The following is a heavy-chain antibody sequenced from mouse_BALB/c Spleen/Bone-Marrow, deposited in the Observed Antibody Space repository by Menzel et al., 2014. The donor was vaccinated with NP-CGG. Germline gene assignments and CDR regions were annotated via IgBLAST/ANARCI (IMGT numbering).Heavy chain of an antibody. Sequence: VQLQQSGPELVKPGASVKISCKASGYTFTDYYINWVKQKPGQGLEWIGWIYPGSGNTKYNEKFKGKATLTVDTSSSTDVMQLSGLTSEDTAVYFCARSAYYGNYGGYWGQGTTLTVSS. V-gene: IGHV1-84*02. CDR1: GYTFTDYY. CDR2: IYPGSGNT. J-gene: IGHJ2*01. CDR3: ARSAYYGNYGGY. D-gene: IGHD2-10*01.